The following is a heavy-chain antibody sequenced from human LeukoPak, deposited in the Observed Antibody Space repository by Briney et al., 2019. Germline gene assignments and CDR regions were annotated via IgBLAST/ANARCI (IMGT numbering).Heavy chain of an antibody. CDR3: ARPVVSLTN. Sequence: PGGSLRLSCAASGFTFSSYAMHWVRQAPGKGLEWVAVISYDGSNKYYADSVKGRFTISRDNSKNTLYLQMNSLRAEDTAVYYCARPVVSLTNWGQGTLVTVSS. CDR1: GFTFSSYA. J-gene: IGHJ4*02. V-gene: IGHV3-30-3*01. CDR2: ISYDGSNK.